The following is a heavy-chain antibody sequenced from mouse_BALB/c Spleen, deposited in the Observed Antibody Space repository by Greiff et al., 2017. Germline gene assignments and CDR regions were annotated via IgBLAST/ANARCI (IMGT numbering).Heavy chain of an antibody. D-gene: IGHD2-4*01. Sequence: VQLQQSGPGLVKPSQSLSLTCTVTGYSITSDYAWNWIRQFPGNKLEWMGYISYSGSTSYNPSLKSRISITRDTSKNQFFLQLNSVTTEDTATYYCANYDRAWFAYWGQGTLVTVSA. J-gene: IGHJ3*01. V-gene: IGHV3-2*02. CDR3: ANYDRAWFAY. CDR1: GYSITSDYA. CDR2: ISYSGST.